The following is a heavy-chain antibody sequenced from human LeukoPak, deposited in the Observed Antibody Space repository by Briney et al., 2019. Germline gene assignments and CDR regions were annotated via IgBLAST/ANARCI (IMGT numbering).Heavy chain of an antibody. D-gene: IGHD5-18*01. CDR3: ARDSGHSYGLTY. V-gene: IGHV4-59*01. CDR2: IYYSGST. J-gene: IGHJ4*02. Sequence: SETLSLTCTVSGGSTSSYYWSWIRQPPGKGLEWIGYIYYSGSTNYNPSLKSRVTISVDTSKNQFSLKLSSVTAADTAVYYCARDSGHSYGLTYWGQGTLVTVSS. CDR1: GGSTSSYY.